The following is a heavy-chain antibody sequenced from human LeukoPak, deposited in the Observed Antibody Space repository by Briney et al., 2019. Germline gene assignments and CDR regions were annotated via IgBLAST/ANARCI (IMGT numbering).Heavy chain of an antibody. Sequence: GESLKISCKGSGYSFTNYWIGWVRQMPGKGLEWMGIIYPGDSDTRYSPSFQGQVTISADKSISTAYLPWSGLKASDTAMYYCARDSPYSSGWRDAFDVWGQGTMVTVSS. V-gene: IGHV5-51*01. CDR3: ARDSPYSSGWRDAFDV. CDR2: IYPGDSDT. CDR1: GYSFTNYW. J-gene: IGHJ3*01. D-gene: IGHD6-19*01.